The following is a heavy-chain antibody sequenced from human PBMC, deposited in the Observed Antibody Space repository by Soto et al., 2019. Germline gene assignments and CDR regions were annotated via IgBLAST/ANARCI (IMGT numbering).Heavy chain of an antibody. CDR2: IIHIFGTA. V-gene: IGHV1-69*01. J-gene: IGHJ3*02. CDR3: EMCAGYDALDI. Sequence: QVQLVQSGAEVKKPGSSVKVSCKASGGTFSSYAISWVRQAPGQGLDWRGGIIHIFGTASYAQKFQGRVTITPDESTTTAYMKRSRLRSEDTAVYYCEMCAGYDALDIWCQGTMITVSS. CDR1: GGTFSSYA. D-gene: IGHD2-2*03.